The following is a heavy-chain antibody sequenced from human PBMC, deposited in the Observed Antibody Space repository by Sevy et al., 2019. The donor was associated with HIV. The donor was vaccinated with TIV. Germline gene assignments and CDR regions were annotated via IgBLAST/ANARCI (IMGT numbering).Heavy chain of an antibody. D-gene: IGHD3-10*01. J-gene: IGHJ6*02. CDR2: LIGGGRRT. Sequence: GGSLRLSCAASGFPFSSYAMSWVRQAPGRGLEWVSTLIGGGRRTYYADSVTGRFYISRDNSRNTLYLQMNSLRAEDSAIYYCAKRRAQSGLSPDGAHYGMVVCGRGTTVTVSS. V-gene: IGHV3-23*01. CDR1: GFPFSSYA. CDR3: AKRRAQSGLSPDGAHYGMVV.